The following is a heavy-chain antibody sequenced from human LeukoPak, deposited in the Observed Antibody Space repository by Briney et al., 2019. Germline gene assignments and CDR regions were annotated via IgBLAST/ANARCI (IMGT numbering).Heavy chain of an antibody. CDR1: GGSISSGDYY. D-gene: IGHD4-17*01. Sequence: SETLSLTCTVSGGSISSGDYYWSWIRQPPGKGLEWIGYIYYSGSTYYNPSLKSRVTISVDTSKNQFSLKLSSVTAADTAVYYCARVNLVSPVRGDYDNLFDYWGQGTLVTVSS. V-gene: IGHV4-30-4*02. J-gene: IGHJ4*02. CDR3: ARVNLVSPVRGDYDNLFDY. CDR2: IYYSGST.